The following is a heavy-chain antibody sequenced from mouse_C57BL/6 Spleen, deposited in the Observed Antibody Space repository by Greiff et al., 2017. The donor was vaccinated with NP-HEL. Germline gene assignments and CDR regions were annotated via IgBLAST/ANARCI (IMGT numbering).Heavy chain of an antibody. CDR2: INPNNGGT. J-gene: IGHJ3*01. Sequence: VQLQQSGPELVKPGASVKISCKASGYTFTDYYMNWVKQSHGKSLEWIGDINPNNGGTSYNQKFKGKATLTVDKSSSTAYMELRSLTSEDSAVYYGAMGRYDGFAYWGQGTLVTVSA. CDR3: AMGRYDGFAY. D-gene: IGHD2-12*01. CDR1: GYTFTDYY. V-gene: IGHV1-26*01.